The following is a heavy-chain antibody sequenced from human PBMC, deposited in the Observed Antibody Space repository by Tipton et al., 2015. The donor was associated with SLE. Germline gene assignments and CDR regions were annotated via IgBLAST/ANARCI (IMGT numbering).Heavy chain of an antibody. CDR1: GGSISSGSYY. CDR2: FYHSGST. J-gene: IGHJ6*03. Sequence: TLSLTCTVSGGSISSGSYYWSWIRQPAGKGLEWIGSFYHSGSTYYNPSLKSRVTISVDTSKNQFSLKLSSVTAADTAVYYCASLQLASYFMDVWGKGTTVTVSS. V-gene: IGHV4-39*07. CDR3: ASLQLASYFMDV. D-gene: IGHD6-13*01.